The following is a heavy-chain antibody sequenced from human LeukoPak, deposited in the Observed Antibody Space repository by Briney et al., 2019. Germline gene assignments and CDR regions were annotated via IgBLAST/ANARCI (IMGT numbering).Heavy chain of an antibody. Sequence: GGSLRLSCAASGFTFSSYTMTWVRQAPGKGLEWVSATTGSGGSAYYADSVKGRFIISRDNSKNTLYLQMNSLRAEDTAVYYCAKPVFYTTSSFDYWGQGTLVTVSS. V-gene: IGHV3-23*01. J-gene: IGHJ4*02. CDR1: GFTFSSYT. CDR2: TTGSGGSA. CDR3: AKPVFYTTSSFDY. D-gene: IGHD6-6*01.